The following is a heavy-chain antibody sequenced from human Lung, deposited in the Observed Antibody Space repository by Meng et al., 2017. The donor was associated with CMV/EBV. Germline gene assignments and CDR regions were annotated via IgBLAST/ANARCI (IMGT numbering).Heavy chain of an antibody. V-gene: IGHV3-74*01. CDR3: ARGGPQFDY. Sequence: LRLSCTASGFTLSNDWMHWVRQAPGKGLVWVSRLSDGGSNTAYADSVKGRFTISRDNAKNTLYLQMHSLATEDTAVYYCARGGPQFDYWGQGTLVTVSS. J-gene: IGHJ4*02. CDR1: GFTLSNDW. CDR2: LSDGGSNT.